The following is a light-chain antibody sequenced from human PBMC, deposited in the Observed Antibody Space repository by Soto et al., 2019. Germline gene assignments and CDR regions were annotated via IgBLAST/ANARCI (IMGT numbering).Light chain of an antibody. V-gene: IGKV3-20*01. CDR3: QQHGSSQT. CDR2: GAS. J-gene: IGKJ4*02. CDR1: QSVSSTY. Sequence: EIVLTQSPGTLSLSPGERAALSCRAGQSVSSTYLAWYQQKPGQAPRLLIYGASSRATGIPDRSSGSGSGTDFTLTISRLEPEDFAVYYCQQHGSSQTFGGGTKVDIK.